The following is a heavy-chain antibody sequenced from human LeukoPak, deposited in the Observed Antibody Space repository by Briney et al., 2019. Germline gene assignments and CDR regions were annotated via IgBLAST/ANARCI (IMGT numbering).Heavy chain of an antibody. J-gene: IGHJ3*02. CDR2: IRYDGSNK. Sequence: GGSLRLSCAASGFTFSSYAMNWVRQAPGKGLEWVAFIRYDGSNKYYADSVKGRFTISRDNSKNTLYLQMNSLRAEDTAVYYCAVYGDYAFDIWGQGTMVTVSS. CDR3: AVYGDYAFDI. V-gene: IGHV3-30*02. CDR1: GFTFSSYA. D-gene: IGHD4-17*01.